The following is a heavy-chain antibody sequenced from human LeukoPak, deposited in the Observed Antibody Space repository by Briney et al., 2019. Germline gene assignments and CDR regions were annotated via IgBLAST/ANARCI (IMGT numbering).Heavy chain of an antibody. CDR1: GGSIRSFY. CDR2: IYSHGNA. J-gene: IGHJ3*01. D-gene: IGHD6-13*01. CDR3: ARFRMTASATAAFDL. Sequence: PSGTLSLTCTVSGGSIRSFYWSWIRQSAGKGLEWVGRIYSHGNANYNPSLNSRVTMSLDTSKNQFSLKLTSVTAADTAVYYCARFRMTASATAAFDLWGQGTLVTVSS. V-gene: IGHV4-4*07.